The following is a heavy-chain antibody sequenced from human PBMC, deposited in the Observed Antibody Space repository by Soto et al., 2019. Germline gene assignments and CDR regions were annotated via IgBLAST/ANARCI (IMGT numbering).Heavy chain of an antibody. D-gene: IGHD3-22*01. CDR2: IYYSGST. V-gene: IGHV4-30-4*01. J-gene: IGHJ3*02. CDR1: GGSISSGDYY. CDR3: ARGLGYYYDSSGSLGAFDI. Sequence: SETLSLTCTVSGGSISSGDYYWSWIRQPPGKGLEWIGYIYYSGSTYYNPSLKSRVTISVDTPKNQFSLKLSSVTAADTAVYYRARGLGYYYDSSGSLGAFDIWGQGTMVTVSS.